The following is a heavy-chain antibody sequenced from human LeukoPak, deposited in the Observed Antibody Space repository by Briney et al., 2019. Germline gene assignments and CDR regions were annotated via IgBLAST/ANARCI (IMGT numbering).Heavy chain of an antibody. CDR2: INPSAGGT. V-gene: IGHV1-46*01. D-gene: IGHD1-1*01. CDR3: ARETNDWNFDY. CDR1: GYTFTDYY. Sequence: ASVKVSCTASGYTFTDYYMHWVRQAPGQGLEWMGIINPSAGGTTYAQKFQGRVTMTRDTSTSTVYMELSSLRSEDTAVYYCARETNDWNFDYWGQGTLVTVSS. J-gene: IGHJ4*02.